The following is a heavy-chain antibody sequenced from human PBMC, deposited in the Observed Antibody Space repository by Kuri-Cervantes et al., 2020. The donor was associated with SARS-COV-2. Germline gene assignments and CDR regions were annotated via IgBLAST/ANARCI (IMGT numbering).Heavy chain of an antibody. V-gene: IGHV3-23*01. D-gene: IGHD4-11*01. CDR2: ISGSGDST. Sequence: GGSLRLSCAASGLTFSSYAMSWVRQAPGKGLEWVSAISGSGDSTYYADSVKGRFTITRDNAKNSLYLQMNSLRDEDTAVYYCARDPRHDYTPYYMDVWGKGTTVTVSS. CDR1: GLTFSSYA. J-gene: IGHJ6*03. CDR3: ARDPRHDYTPYYMDV.